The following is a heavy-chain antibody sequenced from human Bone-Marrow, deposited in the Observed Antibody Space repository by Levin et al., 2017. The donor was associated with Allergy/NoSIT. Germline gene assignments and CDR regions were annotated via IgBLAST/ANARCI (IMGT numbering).Heavy chain of an antibody. CDR3: ARGFGFIQPIDY. CDR2: MNPNSGNT. J-gene: IGHJ4*02. D-gene: IGHD5-18*01. Sequence: ASVKVSCKASGYTFTSYDINWVRQATGQGLEWMGWMNPNSGNTGYAQKFQGRVTMTRNTSISTAYMELSSLRSEDTAVYYCARGFGFIQPIDYWGQGTLVTVSS. V-gene: IGHV1-8*01. CDR1: GYTFTSYD.